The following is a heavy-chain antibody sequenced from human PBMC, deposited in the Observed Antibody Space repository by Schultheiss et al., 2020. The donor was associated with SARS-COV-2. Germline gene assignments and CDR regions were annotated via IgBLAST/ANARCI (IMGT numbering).Heavy chain of an antibody. J-gene: IGHJ4*02. CDR3: ARTKPYCSSTSCYTFDY. D-gene: IGHD2-2*02. Sequence: ASVKVSCKASGYTFTSYGISWVRQAPGQGLEWMGWISAYNGNTNYAQKLQGRVTMTTDTSTSTAYMELRSLRSDDTAVYYCARTKPYCSSTSCYTFDYWGQGTLVTVSS. V-gene: IGHV1-18*01. CDR2: ISAYNGNT. CDR1: GYTFTSYG.